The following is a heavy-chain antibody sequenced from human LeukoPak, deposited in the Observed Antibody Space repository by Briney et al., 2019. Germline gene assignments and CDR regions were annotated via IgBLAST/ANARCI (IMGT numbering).Heavy chain of an antibody. CDR3: ARDHTTLAVTPINYYYSMDV. Sequence: GSLRLSCAASGFTVSSNYMSWVRQAPGKGLEWGSVIYSCGSTYYADSVKGRFTIARDNSKNTLYLQMNSLRAEDTAVYYCARDHTTLAVTPINYYYSMDVWGKGTTVTVSS. CDR1: GFTVSSNY. V-gene: IGHV3-66*03. CDR2: IYSCGST. J-gene: IGHJ6*03. D-gene: IGHD4-11*01.